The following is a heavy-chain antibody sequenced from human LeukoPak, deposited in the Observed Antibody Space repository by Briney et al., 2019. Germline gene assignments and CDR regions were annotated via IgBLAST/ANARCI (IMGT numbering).Heavy chain of an antibody. J-gene: IGHJ6*02. V-gene: IGHV3-33*06. CDR1: GFTLSSYG. CDR2: IYYDGGNK. D-gene: IGHD6-13*01. Sequence: PGGSLRLSCAASGFTLSSYGMHWVRQAPGKGLEWVAVIYYDGGNKYYADSVKGRFTISRDNSKNTLYLQMNSLRAEDTAVYYCAKFWGAAGTLNYGMDVWGQGTVVTVSS. CDR3: AKFWGAAGTLNYGMDV.